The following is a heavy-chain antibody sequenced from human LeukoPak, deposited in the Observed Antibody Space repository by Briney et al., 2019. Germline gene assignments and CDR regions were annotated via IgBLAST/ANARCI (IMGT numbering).Heavy chain of an antibody. CDR1: GFTFRSYS. Sequence: GGSLRLSCAASGFTFRSYSINWVRQAPGKGLEWVSSISGSSSYIYYADSVKGRFTISRDNAKSSLYLQMNSLRAEDTAVYYCARKVMVASDAFDIWGQGTMVTVS. CDR3: ARKVMVASDAFDI. J-gene: IGHJ3*02. D-gene: IGHD3-22*01. V-gene: IGHV3-21*01. CDR2: ISGSSSYI.